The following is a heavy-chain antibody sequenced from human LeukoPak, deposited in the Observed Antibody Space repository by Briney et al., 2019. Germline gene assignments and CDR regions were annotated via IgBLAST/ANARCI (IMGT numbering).Heavy chain of an antibody. CDR3: ARDLSYDYVWGSYRYFDY. V-gene: IGHV4-59*01. D-gene: IGHD3-16*02. CDR2: IYYSGST. CDR1: GGSISSYY. J-gene: IGHJ4*02. Sequence: SETLFLTCTVSGGSISSYYWSWIRQPPGKGLEWIGYIYYSGSTNYNPSLKSRVTISVDTSKNQFSLKLSSVTAADTAVYYCARDLSYDYVWGSYRYFDYWGQGTLVTVSS.